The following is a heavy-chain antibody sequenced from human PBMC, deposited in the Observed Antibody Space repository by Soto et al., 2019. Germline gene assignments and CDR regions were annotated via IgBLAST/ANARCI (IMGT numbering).Heavy chain of an antibody. Sequence: SVKVSCKASGGTFSSYAISWVRQAPGQGLEWMGGIIPIFGTANYAQKFQGRVTITADESTSTAYMELSSLRSEDTAVYYCAINYGPTPSDWRGYFDYWGQGTLVTVSS. CDR3: AINYGPTPSDWRGYFDY. V-gene: IGHV1-69*13. CDR1: GGTFSSYA. D-gene: IGHD4-17*01. J-gene: IGHJ4*02. CDR2: IIPIFGTA.